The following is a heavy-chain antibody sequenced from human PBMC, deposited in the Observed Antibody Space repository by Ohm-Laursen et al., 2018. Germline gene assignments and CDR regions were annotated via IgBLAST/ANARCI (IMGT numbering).Heavy chain of an antibody. V-gene: IGHV4-34*01. CDR1: GGSFSGYY. D-gene: IGHD5-18*01. CDR3: ARLPARKNTAIDY. CDR2: INHSRST. Sequence: TLSLTCAVYGGSFSGYYWNWIRQPPGKGLEWIGEINHSRSTKYNSSFKSRVTISVDTSKNQFSLKLSSVTAADTAVYYCARLPARKNTAIDYWGHGTLVTVSS. J-gene: IGHJ4*01.